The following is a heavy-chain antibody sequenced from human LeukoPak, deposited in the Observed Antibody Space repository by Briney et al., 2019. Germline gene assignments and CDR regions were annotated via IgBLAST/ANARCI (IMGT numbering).Heavy chain of an antibody. V-gene: IGHV4-4*02. CDR3: ARDLGNYYFDC. Sequence: SETLSLTCAVSGGSISSSNWWGWIRQPPGKGLEWIGEIYHSGSTNYNPSLKSRVTISVDKSKTQFSLKLSSVTAADTAVYYCARDLGNYYFDCWGQGTLVTVSS. CDR2: IYHSGST. D-gene: IGHD1-7*01. J-gene: IGHJ4*02. CDR1: GGSISSSNW.